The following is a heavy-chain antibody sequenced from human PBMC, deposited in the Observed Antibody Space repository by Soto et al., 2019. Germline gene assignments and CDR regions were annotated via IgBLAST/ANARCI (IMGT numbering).Heavy chain of an antibody. D-gene: IGHD5-12*01. V-gene: IGHV1-69*05. J-gene: IGHJ6*02. Sequence: QVQLVQSGGEVKKPGSSVTVSCKASGGTFGNSAISWVRQAPGQGLEWMGGIIPILPTPDYAQKFQGRVTXTXDXPTSTAYMELTSLRSEDTAVYYCARDKARLQLGGNYYYGMDVWGQGTTVTVSS. CDR1: GGTFGNSA. CDR2: IIPILPTP. CDR3: ARDKARLQLGGNYYYGMDV.